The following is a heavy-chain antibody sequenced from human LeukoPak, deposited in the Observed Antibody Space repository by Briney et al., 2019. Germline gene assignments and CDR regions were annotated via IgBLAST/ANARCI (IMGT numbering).Heavy chain of an antibody. CDR1: GYSFTSYW. CDR3: ARGATIFGVSVTHGWFDP. D-gene: IGHD3-3*01. CDR2: IYPGDSDT. Sequence: GESLKISCKGSGYSFTSYWIGWVRQMPGKGLEWMGIIYPGDSDTRYSPSFQGQVTISADKSISTAYLQWSSLKASDTAMYYCARGATIFGVSVTHGWFDPWGQGTLVTVSS. J-gene: IGHJ5*02. V-gene: IGHV5-51*01.